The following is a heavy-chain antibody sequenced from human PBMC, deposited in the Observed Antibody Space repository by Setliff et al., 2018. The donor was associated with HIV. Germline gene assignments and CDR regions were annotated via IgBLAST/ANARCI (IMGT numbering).Heavy chain of an antibody. V-gene: IGHV4-34*01. CDR1: GGSFSDYY. CDR3: ARADDYYDSSGYYRYYYYGMDV. D-gene: IGHD3-22*01. Sequence: NPSETLSLTCAVYGGSFSDYYWSWIRQPPGKGLEWIGEINHSGSTEYNSSLKSRVTISVDTSKKQFSLNLSSVTAADTAVYYCARADDYYDSSGYYRYYYYGMDVWGQGTTVTV. J-gene: IGHJ6*02. CDR2: INHSGST.